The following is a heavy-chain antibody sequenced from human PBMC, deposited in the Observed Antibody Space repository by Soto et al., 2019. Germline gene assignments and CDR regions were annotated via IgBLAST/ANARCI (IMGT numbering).Heavy chain of an antibody. V-gene: IGHV3-11*01. D-gene: IGHD6-13*01. Sequence: PGGSLRLSCAASGFTFSDYYMSWIRQAPGKGLEWVSYISSSGSTIYYADSVKGRFTISRDNAKNSLYLQMNSLRAEDTAVYYCARDLGRSWPERAFDIWGQGTMVTVSS. CDR1: GFTFSDYY. CDR2: ISSSGSTI. J-gene: IGHJ3*02. CDR3: ARDLGRSWPERAFDI.